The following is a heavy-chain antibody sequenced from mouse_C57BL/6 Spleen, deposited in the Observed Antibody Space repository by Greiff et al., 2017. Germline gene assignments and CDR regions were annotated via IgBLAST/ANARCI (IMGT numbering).Heavy chain of an antibody. CDR1: GFTFTDYY. CDR3: ARWRGNGGTFDY. CDR2: IRNKANGYTT. J-gene: IGHJ2*01. V-gene: IGHV7-3*01. Sequence: EVQVVESGGGLVQPGGSQSISCAASGFTFTDYYMSWVRQPPGKALEWLGFIRNKANGYTTEYSASVKGRFTISSYNSQSILYLQMNALSAEVSATYYCARWRGNGGTFDYGGQGTTLSVSS.